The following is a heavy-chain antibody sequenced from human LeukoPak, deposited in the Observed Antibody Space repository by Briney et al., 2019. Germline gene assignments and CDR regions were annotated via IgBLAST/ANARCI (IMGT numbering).Heavy chain of an antibody. Sequence: PGGSLRLSCAASGFTFDTHTMTWVRQAPGKGLEWVAVIWYDGSNKYYADSVKGRFTISRDNSKNTLYLQMNSLRAEDTAVYYCARVDYYGSGPYYYYGMDVWGKGTTVTVSS. J-gene: IGHJ6*04. D-gene: IGHD3-10*01. CDR1: GFTFDTHT. V-gene: IGHV3-33*08. CDR3: ARVDYYGSGPYYYYGMDV. CDR2: IWYDGSNK.